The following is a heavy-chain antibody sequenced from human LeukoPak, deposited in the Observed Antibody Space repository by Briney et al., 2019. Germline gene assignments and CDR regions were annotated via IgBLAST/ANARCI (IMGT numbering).Heavy chain of an antibody. CDR1: GFTSSDYY. J-gene: IGHJ5*02. D-gene: IGHD6-13*01. CDR3: ARPPYSSSWDPGWFDP. CDR2: ISSSSDYT. V-gene: IGHV3-11*06. Sequence: GGSLRLSCVVSGFTSSDYYMSWIRQAPGKGLEWVSYISSSSDYTNYADSVRGRFTISRDNAKNSLYLQMNSLRAEDTAVYYCARPPYSSSWDPGWFDPWGQGTLITVSS.